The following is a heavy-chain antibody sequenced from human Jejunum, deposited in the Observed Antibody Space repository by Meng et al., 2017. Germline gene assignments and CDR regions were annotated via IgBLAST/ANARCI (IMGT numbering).Heavy chain of an antibody. D-gene: IGHD2-15*01. J-gene: IGHJ4*02. CDR2: IHHGGDT. CDR3: ARNRAYSADH. Sequence: QVPLEESGPGLVEPAGTLSLTCAVSGASISRGYWWSWVRQPPGKGLEWIGEIHHGGDTNYNPSLKSRVTISVDKSNNQYSLRLTSVTAADTAMYYCARNRAYSADHWGQGTLVTVSS. CDR1: GASISRGYW. V-gene: IGHV4-4*02.